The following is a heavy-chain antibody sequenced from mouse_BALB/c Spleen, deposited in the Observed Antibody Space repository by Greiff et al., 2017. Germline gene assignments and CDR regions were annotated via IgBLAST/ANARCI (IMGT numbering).Heavy chain of an antibody. CDR2: ISTYYGDA. CDR3: ARSLTGSSSMDY. CDR1: GYTFTDYA. Sequence: VQLQQSGAELVRPGVSVKISCKGSGYTFTDYAMHWVKQSHAKSLEWIGVISTYYGDASYNQKFKGKATMTVDKSSSTAYMELARLTSEDSAIYYCARSLTGSSSMDYWGQGTSVTVSS. D-gene: IGHD1-1*01. J-gene: IGHJ4*01. V-gene: IGHV1S137*01.